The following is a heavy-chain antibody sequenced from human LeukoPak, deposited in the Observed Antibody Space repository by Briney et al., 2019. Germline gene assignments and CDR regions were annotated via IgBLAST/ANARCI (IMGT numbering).Heavy chain of an antibody. CDR3: FTISSGRWFDP. Sequence: GGSLRLSCAASGFTFSSYAMSWVRQAPGKGLEWVSSISSSSSDIYYADSVKGRFTISRDNAKNSLYLQINSLRAEDTAVYYCFTISSGRWFDPWGQGTLVTVSS. CDR1: GFTFSSYA. CDR2: ISSSSSDI. V-gene: IGHV3-21*01. J-gene: IGHJ5*02. D-gene: IGHD3-9*01.